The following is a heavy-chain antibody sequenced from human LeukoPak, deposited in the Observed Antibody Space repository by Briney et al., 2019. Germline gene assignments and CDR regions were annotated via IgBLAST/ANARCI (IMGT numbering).Heavy chain of an antibody. J-gene: IGHJ4*02. CDR3: ARDSPNYYGSGSYRPYYFDY. D-gene: IGHD3-10*01. Sequence: GGSLRLSCAASGFNFSGSAMHWVRQASGKGLEWVGRIRSKANNYATSYAVPMKGRFTISRDDSRNTAYLQMNSLKNDDTAVYYCARDSPNYYGSGSYRPYYFDYWGQGTLVTVSS. CDR1: GFNFSGSA. CDR2: IRSKANNYAT. V-gene: IGHV3-73*01.